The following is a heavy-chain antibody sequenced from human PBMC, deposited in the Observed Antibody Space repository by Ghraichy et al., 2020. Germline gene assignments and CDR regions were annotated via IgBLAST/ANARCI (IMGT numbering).Heavy chain of an antibody. Sequence: GGSLRLSCAASGFTFSTYAMSWVRQAPGKGLEWVSAISDSSATTYYADSVKGRFTISRDNSKNTLYLQMNNLRAEDTAVYYCAKDIHQYSYGCKFDFWGQGTLVTVSS. J-gene: IGHJ4*02. CDR2: ISDSSATT. CDR1: GFTFSTYA. CDR3: AKDIHQYSYGCKFDF. V-gene: IGHV3-23*01. D-gene: IGHD5-18*01.